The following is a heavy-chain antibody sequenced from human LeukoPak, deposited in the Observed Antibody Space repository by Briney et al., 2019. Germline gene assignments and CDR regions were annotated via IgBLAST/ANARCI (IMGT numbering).Heavy chain of an antibody. V-gene: IGHV3-30*04. D-gene: IGHD6-19*01. CDR3: AREDSSGWWNYYYYGMDV. Sequence: GSLRLSCAASGFTFSSYAMHWVRQAPGKGLEWVAVISYDGSNKYYADSVKGRFTISRDNSKNTLYLQMNSLRAEDTAVYYCAREDSSGWWNYYYYGMDVWGQGTTVTVSS. J-gene: IGHJ6*02. CDR1: GFTFSSYA. CDR2: ISYDGSNK.